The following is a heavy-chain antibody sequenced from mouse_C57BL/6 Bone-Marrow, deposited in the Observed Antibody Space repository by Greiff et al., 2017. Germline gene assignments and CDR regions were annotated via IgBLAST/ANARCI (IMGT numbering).Heavy chain of an antibody. CDR3: ARGDISGYVGAMDY. V-gene: IGHV5-4*03. CDR2: ISDGGSYT. CDR1: GFTFSSYA. D-gene: IGHD3-2*02. Sequence: EVKLMESGGGLVKPGGSLKLSCAASGFTFSSYAMSWVRQTPEKRLEWVATISDGGSYTYYPDNVKGRFTISRDNAKNNLYLQMSHLKSEDTAMYYCARGDISGYVGAMDYWGQGTSVTVSS. J-gene: IGHJ4*01.